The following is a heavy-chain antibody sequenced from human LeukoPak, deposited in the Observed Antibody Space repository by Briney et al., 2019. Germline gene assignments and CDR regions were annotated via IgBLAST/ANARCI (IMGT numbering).Heavy chain of an antibody. D-gene: IGHD6-19*01. V-gene: IGHV4-59*01. CDR3: AGKYSSGWWNYYYYMDV. CDR1: GGSIRSYY. Sequence: PSETLSLTCTVSGGSIRSYYWSWIRQPPGKGLEWIGYIYYSGSTNYNPSLKSRVTISVDTSKNQFSLKLSSVTAADTAVYYCAGKYSSGWWNYYYYMDVWGKGTTVTVSS. J-gene: IGHJ6*03. CDR2: IYYSGST.